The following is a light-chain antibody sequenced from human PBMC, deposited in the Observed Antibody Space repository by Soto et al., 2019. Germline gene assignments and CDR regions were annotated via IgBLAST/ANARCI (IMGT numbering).Light chain of an antibody. CDR2: GAS. V-gene: IGKV3-20*01. CDR1: QSVSSSY. J-gene: IGKJ5*01. Sequence: EIVLTQSPGTLSLSPGERATLSCRASQSVSSSYLAWYQQRPGRAPRLLIYGASRRATGIPDRFSGSGSGTDFTLTIRRLEPEDFAVYYCQQYGSSPQTFGQGTRLEIK. CDR3: QQYGSSPQT.